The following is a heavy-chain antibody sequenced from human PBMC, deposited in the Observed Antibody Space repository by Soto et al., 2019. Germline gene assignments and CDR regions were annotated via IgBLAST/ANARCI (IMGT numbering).Heavy chain of an antibody. V-gene: IGHV1-2*02. D-gene: IGHD2-21*02. J-gene: IGHJ4*02. CDR2: INPKSGGT. Sequence: QVRLVQSGAEVKKPGASVTVSCKTSGYTFTDSYIHWVRQAPGQGPEWLAWINPKSGGTNYAPLFRGRVTLTSDTSTSTIYMEMRGLRSDDTALYYCVRPTATILYYFESWGQGTLVTVSS. CDR3: VRPTATILYYFES. CDR1: GYTFTDSY.